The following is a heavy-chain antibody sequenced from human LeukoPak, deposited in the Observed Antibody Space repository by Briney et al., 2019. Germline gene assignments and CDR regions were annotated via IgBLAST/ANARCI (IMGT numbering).Heavy chain of an antibody. D-gene: IGHD2-15*01. CDR2: INHSGST. CDR3: ARGGRYCSGGSCSYYYYYMDV. CDR1: GGSFSGYY. J-gene: IGHJ6*03. V-gene: IGHV4-34*01. Sequence: SETLSLTCAVYGGSFSGYYWSWIRQPPGKGLEWIGEINHSGSTNYNPSLKSRVTISVDTSKNQFSLKLSSVTAADTAVYYCARGGRYCSGGSCSYYYYYMDVWGKGTTVTVSS.